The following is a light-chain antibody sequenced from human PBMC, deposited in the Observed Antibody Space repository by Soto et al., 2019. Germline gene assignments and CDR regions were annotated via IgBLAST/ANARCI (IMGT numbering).Light chain of an antibody. CDR1: SSDVGGYNY. CDR3: SSYVGTNSYV. J-gene: IGLJ1*01. CDR2: EVY. V-gene: IGLV2-8*01. Sequence: QSVRTQPPSASGAPGQSITISCTGTSSDVGGYNYVSWYQHHPGKAPKLIIYEVYKRPSGVPDRFSGSKSGNTAALTVSGLQAEDEADYYCSSYVGTNSYVFGTGTKVTVL.